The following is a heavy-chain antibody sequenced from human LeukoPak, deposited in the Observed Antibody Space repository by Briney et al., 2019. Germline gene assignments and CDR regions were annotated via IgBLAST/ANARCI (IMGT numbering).Heavy chain of an antibody. V-gene: IGHV4-39*07. CDR3: ASLYYYDSSGYYPSYYYYMDV. CDR1: GGSISSSSYY. J-gene: IGHJ6*03. Sequence: PSETLSLTCTVSGGSISSSSYYWGWIRQPPGKGLEWIRSIYHSGSTYYNPSLKSRVTISVDTSKNQFSLKLSSVTAADTAVYYCASLYYYDSSGYYPSYYYYMDVWGKGTTVTVSS. D-gene: IGHD3-22*01. CDR2: IYHSGST.